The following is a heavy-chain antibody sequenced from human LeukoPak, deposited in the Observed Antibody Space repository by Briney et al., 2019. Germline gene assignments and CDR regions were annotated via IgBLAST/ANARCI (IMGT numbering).Heavy chain of an antibody. CDR2: ISYGGSNK. CDR3: VRDPYPYSSNWYYFDY. J-gene: IGHJ4*02. V-gene: IGHV3-30*04. D-gene: IGHD6-13*01. Sequence: GGSLRLSCAASGFTFSSYAMHWVRQAPGKGLEWVAVISYGGSNKYYADSVRGRFTISRDNSKNTLYLQMSSLRAEDTAVYYCVRDPYPYSSNWYYFDYWGQGTLVTVSS. CDR1: GFTFSSYA.